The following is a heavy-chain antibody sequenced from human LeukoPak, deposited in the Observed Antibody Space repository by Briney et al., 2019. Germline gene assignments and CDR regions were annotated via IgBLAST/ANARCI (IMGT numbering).Heavy chain of an antibody. CDR2: INWNGGST. D-gene: IGHD6-19*01. J-gene: IGHJ4*02. Sequence: GGSLRLSCAASGFTFDDYGMSWVRQAPGKGLEWVSGINWNGGSTGYADSVKGRFTISRDNAQNSLYLQMSSLRAEDTAVYYCAREAVAGTGFDFWGQGTLVTVSS. CDR3: AREAVAGTGFDF. CDR1: GFTFDDYG. V-gene: IGHV3-20*04.